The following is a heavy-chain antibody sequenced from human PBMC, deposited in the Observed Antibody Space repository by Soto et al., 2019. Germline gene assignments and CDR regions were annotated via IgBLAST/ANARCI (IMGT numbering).Heavy chain of an antibody. J-gene: IGHJ5*02. CDR1: GCTFSSYW. Sequence: PGGSLRLSSASSGCTFSSYWMSWVRQAPGKGLEWVANIKPDGSEKYYVDSVKGRFTISRDNAKNSLYLQMNSLRAEDTAVYYCAKTGRGIVVVVAATNNWFDPWGQGTLVTVSS. D-gene: IGHD2-15*01. V-gene: IGHV3-7*03. CDR2: IKPDGSEK. CDR3: AKTGRGIVVVVAATNNWFDP.